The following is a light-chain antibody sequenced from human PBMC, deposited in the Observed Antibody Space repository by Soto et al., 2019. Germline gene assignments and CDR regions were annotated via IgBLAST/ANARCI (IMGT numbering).Light chain of an antibody. J-gene: IGLJ3*02. CDR3: SSYSGSNNFLL. Sequence: QSVLTQPPSASGSPGQSVTISCTGTSSDVGGYNFVSWYQQYPGKAPKLMIYEVSKRPSGVPGRFSGSKSGYTASLTVSGLQAEDEADYYCSSYSGSNNFLLFGGGTKLTVL. CDR2: EVS. V-gene: IGLV2-8*01. CDR1: SSDVGGYNF.